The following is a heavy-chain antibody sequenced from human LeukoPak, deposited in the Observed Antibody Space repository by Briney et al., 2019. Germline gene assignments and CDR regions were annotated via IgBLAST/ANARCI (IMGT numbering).Heavy chain of an antibody. Sequence: GGSLRLSCAASGFTFSSYSMNWVRQAPGKGLEWVSYISSSSSTIYYADSVKGRFTISRDNAKNSLYLQMNSLRAEDTAVYYCARGTAGYHSSYFDYWGQGTLVTVSS. J-gene: IGHJ4*02. CDR2: ISSSSSTI. V-gene: IGHV3-48*01. D-gene: IGHD3-16*02. CDR3: ARGTAGYHSSYFDY. CDR1: GFTFSSYS.